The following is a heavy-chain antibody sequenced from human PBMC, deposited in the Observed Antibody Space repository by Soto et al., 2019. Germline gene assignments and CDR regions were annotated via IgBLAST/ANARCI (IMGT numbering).Heavy chain of an antibody. D-gene: IGHD3-3*01. V-gene: IGHV3-23*01. CDR2: ITGSGDST. J-gene: IGHJ4*02. CDR1: GFTFSSNA. CDR3: AKDPRTYDFPYYLDS. Sequence: GGSLRLSCAASGFTFSSNAMSWVRQAPGKGLEWVSAITGSGDSTYYADSVKGRFTISRDNSKDTLYLQMNSLRAEDTAVYYCAKDPRTYDFPYYLDSWGQGTLVTVSS.